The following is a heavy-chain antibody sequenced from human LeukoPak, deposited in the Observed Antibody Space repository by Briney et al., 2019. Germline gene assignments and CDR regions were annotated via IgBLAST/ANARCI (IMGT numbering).Heavy chain of an antibody. Sequence: PGGSLRLSCAASGFTFSSYEMNWVRQAPGKGLEWVSYISSSGSTIYYADSVKGRFTISRDNAKNSLFLQMNSLRAEDTAVYYCARVSIWSFDYWGQGTLVTVSS. CDR2: ISSSGSTI. CDR1: GFTFSSYE. D-gene: IGHD3-10*01. J-gene: IGHJ4*02. V-gene: IGHV3-48*03. CDR3: ARVSIWSFDY.